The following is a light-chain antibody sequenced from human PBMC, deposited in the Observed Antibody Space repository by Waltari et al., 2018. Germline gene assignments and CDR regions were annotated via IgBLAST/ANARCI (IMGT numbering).Light chain of an antibody. CDR3: MQVLQTPLT. Sequence: DIVMTQSPLSLPVTPGEPASISCKSSQSLQKSNGNNYLDWYVQKPGQPPQLLIYLGSNRASGVPDRFGGSGSGTDVTLKISRVEADDVGLYYCMQVLQTPLTFGGGTKVEI. CDR1: QSLQKSNGNNY. V-gene: IGKV2-28*01. J-gene: IGKJ4*01. CDR2: LGS.